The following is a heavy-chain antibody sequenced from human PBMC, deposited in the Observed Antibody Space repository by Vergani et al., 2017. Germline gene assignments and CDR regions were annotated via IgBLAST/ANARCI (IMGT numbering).Heavy chain of an antibody. V-gene: IGHV4-34*01. D-gene: IGHD2-15*01. CDR1: GGSFSDYY. CDR3: ARHWAVVAANNWFDP. J-gene: IGHJ5*02. CDR2: SNHGGIS. Sequence: QVQLQQWGAGLLKPSETLSLTCAVYGGSFSDYYWNWIRQSPGKGLEWIGESNHGGISSYNPSLKSRVSISLDTSKNQFSLKLTSVTAADTAVYYCARHWAVVAANNWFDPWGQGTLVTVSS.